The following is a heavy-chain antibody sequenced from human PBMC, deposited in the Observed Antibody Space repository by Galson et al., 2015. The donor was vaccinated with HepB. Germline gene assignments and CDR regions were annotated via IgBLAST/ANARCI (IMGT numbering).Heavy chain of an antibody. CDR3: AKTGWAVAPGPYDSSGYYDY. Sequence: SLRLSCAASGFTFSSYAMSWVRQAPGKGLEWVSAISGSGGSTYYADSVKGRFTISRDNSKNTLYLQMNSLRAEDTAVYYCAKTGWAVAPGPYDSSGYYDYWGREPWSPSPQ. CDR1: GFTFSSYA. V-gene: IGHV3-23*01. J-gene: IGHJ4*02. D-gene: IGHD3-22*01. CDR2: ISGSGGST.